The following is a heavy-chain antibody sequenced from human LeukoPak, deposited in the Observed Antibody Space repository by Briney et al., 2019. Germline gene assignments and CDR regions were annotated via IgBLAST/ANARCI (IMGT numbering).Heavy chain of an antibody. Sequence: GGSLRLSCAASGFTFSSYSMNWVRQAPGKGLEWVSYISSSSSTIYYADSVKGRFTISRDNAKNSLYLQMNSLRAEDTAVYYCARFAAGGSYYYYMDVXXKGTTVTVSS. V-gene: IGHV3-48*04. CDR1: GFTFSSYS. CDR3: ARFAAGGSYYYYMDV. D-gene: IGHD6-25*01. CDR2: ISSSSSTI. J-gene: IGHJ6*03.